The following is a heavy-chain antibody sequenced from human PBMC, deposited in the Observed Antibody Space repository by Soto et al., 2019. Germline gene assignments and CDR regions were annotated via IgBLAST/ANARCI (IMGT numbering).Heavy chain of an antibody. V-gene: IGHV1-69*13. D-gene: IGHD3-22*01. CDR1: GGTFSSYA. Sequence: ASVKVSCKASGGTFSSYAISWVRQAPGQGLEWMGGIIPIFGTANYAQKFQGRVTITADESTSTAYMELSSLRSEDTAVYYCARGSYDSSGYYSSVLQFDYWGQGTLVTVSS. CDR3: ARGSYDSSGYYSSVLQFDY. CDR2: IIPIFGTA. J-gene: IGHJ4*02.